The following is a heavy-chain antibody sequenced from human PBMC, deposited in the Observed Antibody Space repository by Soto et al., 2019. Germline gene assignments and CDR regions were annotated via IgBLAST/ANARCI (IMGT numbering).Heavy chain of an antibody. CDR2: IYYSGST. Sequence: QVQLQESGPGLVKPSQTLSLTCTVSGGSISSGGYYWSWIRQHPGKGLEWIGYIYYSGSTYYNPSLKSRVTISVDTSKNQFSLKLSSVTAADTAMYYCARGWGYCISTSCSFDAFDIWGQGTMVTVSS. CDR3: ARGWGYCISTSCSFDAFDI. V-gene: IGHV4-31*03. CDR1: GGSISSGGYY. D-gene: IGHD2-2*01. J-gene: IGHJ3*02.